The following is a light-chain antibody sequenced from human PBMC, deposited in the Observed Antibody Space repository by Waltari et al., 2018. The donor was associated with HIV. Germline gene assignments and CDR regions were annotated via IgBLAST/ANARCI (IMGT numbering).Light chain of an antibody. CDR2: DVS. J-gene: IGLJ2*01. CDR3: SSYINSSTV. V-gene: IGLV2-14*03. CDR1: SSDVGDYKY. Sequence: QSALTQPASVSGSPGQSITISCTGTSSDVGDYKYVSWYQQHPGNAPKLMIYDVSNRPSGVSKRFSGSKSGNTASLTISGLQAEDEAEYYCSSYINSSTVFGGGTKLTVL.